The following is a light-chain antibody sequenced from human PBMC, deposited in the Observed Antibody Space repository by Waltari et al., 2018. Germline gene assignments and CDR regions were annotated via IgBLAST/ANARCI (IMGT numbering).Light chain of an antibody. CDR2: GAS. CDR3: QQYDISPLT. CDR1: QTVRTTY. Sequence: EIVLKQSPGTLSLSPGERATLPCRASQTVRTTYLAWYQQKPGQAPTLLIYGASSRATGIPDRFSGSGSGTDFSLTISSLEPEDFAVYYCQQYDISPLTFGGGTKVEIK. J-gene: IGKJ4*01. V-gene: IGKV3-20*01.